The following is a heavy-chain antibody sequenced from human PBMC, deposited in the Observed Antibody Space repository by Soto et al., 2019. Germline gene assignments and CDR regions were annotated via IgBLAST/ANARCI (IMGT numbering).Heavy chain of an antibody. CDR3: ARAGTRGLLRDRFDP. Sequence: QMQLQESSPGLVKPSETLSLTCSVSGGSINNTNYSWVWIRQPPGQVLEWIGMIYYNGRTYYSDSLKSRVTISVDPAKNQISLKVTSVTAADRGVYYCARAGTRGLLRDRFDPWGHASLVTVSS. V-gene: IGHV4-39*01. J-gene: IGHJ5*02. CDR2: IYYNGRT. D-gene: IGHD6-13*01. CDR1: GGSINNTNYS.